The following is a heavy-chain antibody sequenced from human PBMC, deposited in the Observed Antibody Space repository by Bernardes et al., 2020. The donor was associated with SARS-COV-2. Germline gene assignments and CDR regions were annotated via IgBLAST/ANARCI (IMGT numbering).Heavy chain of an antibody. Sequence: GGSLRLSCAASGFNFSGSAIQWVRQAPGKGLEWVGRMRSEYKNYVTTYAPSLKDRITISRDDSRDTAYLQISSLKIGDTAVYYCTGDYLYWGQGALVTVSS. CDR1: GFNFSGSA. V-gene: IGHV3-73*01. D-gene: IGHD4-17*01. CDR3: TGDYLY. CDR2: MRSEYKNYVT. J-gene: IGHJ4*02.